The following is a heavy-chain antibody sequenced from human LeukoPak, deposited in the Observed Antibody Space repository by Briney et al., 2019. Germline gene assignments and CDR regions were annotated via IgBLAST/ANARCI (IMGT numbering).Heavy chain of an antibody. CDR3: ARDGLGAGSHSRHFDY. CDR2: IWYDGSNK. V-gene: IGHV3-33*01. CDR1: VFTFSSYG. Sequence: GGSLRLSCAASVFTFSSYGMHWVRQAPGKGLEWVAVIWYDGSNKYYADSVKGRFTISRDNSKNTLYLQMNSLSAEDADVYYCARDGLGAGSHSRHFDYWGQGTLVTVSS. J-gene: IGHJ4*02. D-gene: IGHD3-10*01.